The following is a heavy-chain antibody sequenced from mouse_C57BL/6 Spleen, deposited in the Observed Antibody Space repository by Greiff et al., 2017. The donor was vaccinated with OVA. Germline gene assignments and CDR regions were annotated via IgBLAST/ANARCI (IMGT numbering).Heavy chain of an antibody. CDR1: GYTFTSYW. V-gene: IGHV1-55*01. CDR3: AIRAYYCDY. CDR2: SYPGSGST. J-gene: IGHJ2*01. D-gene: IGHD3-3*01. Sequence: QVQLKQPGAELVKPGASVKMSCKASGYTFTSYWITWVKQRPGQGLEWIGDSYPGSGSTNYNEKFKSKATLTVDTSYSTAYLQLSSLTSADSAVYYCAIRAYYCDYWGQGTTLTVSS.